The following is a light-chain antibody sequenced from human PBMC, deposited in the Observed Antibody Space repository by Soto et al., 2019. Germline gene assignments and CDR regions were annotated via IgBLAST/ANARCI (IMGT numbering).Light chain of an antibody. V-gene: IGLV2-11*01. CDR3: SSYAGSYTVV. J-gene: IGLJ3*02. CDR1: NSDVGAYNY. Sequence: QSVLTQPASVSGSPGQSITISCTGTNSDVGAYNYVSWYRQHPDKAPKLIIYDVTQRPSGVPDRFSGSKSGNTASLTISGLQAEDEADYYFSSYAGSYTVVFGGGTKVTVL. CDR2: DVT.